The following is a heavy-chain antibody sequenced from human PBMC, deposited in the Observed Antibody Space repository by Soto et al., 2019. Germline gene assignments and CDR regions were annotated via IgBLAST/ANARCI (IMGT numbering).Heavy chain of an antibody. J-gene: IGHJ4*02. V-gene: IGHV4-4*02. CDR2: IYHIGST. CDR1: GGSIRSSNW. Sequence: SETLSLTCAVSGGSIRSSNWWSWVRQPPGKGLEWIGAIYHIGSTNYNPSLKSRVTISVDKSKNQFSLKLSSVTAADTAVYYCAGNVDTAMGDFDYWGQGTLVTVS. CDR3: AGNVDTAMGDFDY. D-gene: IGHD5-18*01.